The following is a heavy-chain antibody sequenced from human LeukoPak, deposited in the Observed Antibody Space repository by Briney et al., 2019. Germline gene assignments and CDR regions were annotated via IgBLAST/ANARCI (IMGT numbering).Heavy chain of an antibody. J-gene: IGHJ4*02. CDR2: INQAGTEK. CDR3: AKDIFPYCSSTSCYNAFDY. V-gene: IGHV3-7*03. Sequence: GGSLRLSCAASGFTFSSSWMHWVRQAPGKGLEWVATINQAGTEKYYADSMKGRFTISRDNAKNSLYLQMNSLRAEDTALYYCAKDIFPYCSSTSCYNAFDYWGQGTLVTVSS. D-gene: IGHD2-2*02. CDR1: GFTFSSSW.